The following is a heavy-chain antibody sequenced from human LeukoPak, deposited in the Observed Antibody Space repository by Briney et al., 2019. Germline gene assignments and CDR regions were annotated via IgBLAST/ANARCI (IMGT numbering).Heavy chain of an antibody. V-gene: IGHV1-2*02. CDR3: ARAFYDFWSGYYTGFQGGDFDY. D-gene: IGHD3-3*01. Sequence: ASVKVSCKASGYTLTGYYMHWVRQAPGQGLEWMGWINPNSGGTNYAQKFQGRVTMTRDTSISTAYMELSRLRSDDTAVYYCARAFYDFWSGYYTGFQGGDFDYWGQGTLVTVSS. CDR2: INPNSGGT. J-gene: IGHJ4*02. CDR1: GYTLTGYY.